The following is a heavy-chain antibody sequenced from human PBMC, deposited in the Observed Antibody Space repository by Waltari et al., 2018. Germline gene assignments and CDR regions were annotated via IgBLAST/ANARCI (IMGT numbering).Heavy chain of an antibody. CDR1: GFTCSTVW. Sequence: VETGRDLVQHGGSLSLSCAASGFTCSTVWMSCVRQAPGKGLEWVANIKTDGSEKYYVDSVRGRFTISRDNAKNSLSLQMSTLRDEDTGRYYCARDWSGSGRGINYWGQGTLVTVSS. J-gene: IGHJ4*02. CDR3: ARDWSGSGRGINY. V-gene: IGHV3-7*01. CDR2: IKTDGSEK. D-gene: IGHD3-3*01.